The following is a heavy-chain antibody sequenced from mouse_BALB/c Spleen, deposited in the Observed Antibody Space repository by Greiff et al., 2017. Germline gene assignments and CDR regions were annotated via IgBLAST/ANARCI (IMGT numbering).Heavy chain of an antibody. CDR1: GFTFSSYT. J-gene: IGHJ3*01. CDR3: TRVAYGKDAWGAD. D-gene: IGHD2-1*01. Sequence: EVMLVESGGGLVKPGGSLKLSCAASGFTFSSYTMSWVRQTPEKRLEWVATISSGGSYTYYPDSVKGRFTISRDNAKNTLYLQMSSLKSEDTAMYYCTRVAYGKDAWGADWGQGTLVTVSA. V-gene: IGHV5-6-4*01. CDR2: ISSGGSYT.